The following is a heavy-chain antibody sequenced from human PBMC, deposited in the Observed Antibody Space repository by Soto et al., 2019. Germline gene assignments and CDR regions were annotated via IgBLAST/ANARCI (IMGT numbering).Heavy chain of an antibody. D-gene: IGHD3-3*01. CDR1: RFAFSVFD. CDR3: SRGRSFYDVSTPPPMSDP. V-gene: IGHV3-13*01. Sequence: GGSLSLCCADTRFAFSVFDIHGVRQAPGKGLEWVSGIGTLSDTFYAASVQGRFTISRQNAKNSVYLQMNSLRAGDSAFYYLSRGRSFYDVSTPPPMSDPSGEGTLGTVSA. CDR2: IGTLSDT. J-gene: IGHJ5*02.